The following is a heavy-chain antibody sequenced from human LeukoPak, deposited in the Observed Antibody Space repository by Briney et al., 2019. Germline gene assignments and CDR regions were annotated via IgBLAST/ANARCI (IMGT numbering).Heavy chain of an antibody. CDR3: AKGDWELGSTGYFDY. Sequence: GGSLRLSCAASGFTFSSYAMHWVRLAPGKGLEWVAVISYDGSSKYYADSVKGRFTISRDNSKNTLYVQMNSLRPEDTAVYYCAKGDWELGSTGYFDYWGQGTLVTVSS. CDR1: GFTFSSYA. CDR2: ISYDGSSK. D-gene: IGHD1-26*01. J-gene: IGHJ4*02. V-gene: IGHV3-30*18.